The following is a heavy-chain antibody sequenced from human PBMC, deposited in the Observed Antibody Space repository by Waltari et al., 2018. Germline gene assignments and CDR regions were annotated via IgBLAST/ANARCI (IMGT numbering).Heavy chain of an antibody. CDR3: AREEGLWYFDL. J-gene: IGHJ2*01. V-gene: IGHV4-39*07. Sequence: QLQLQESGPGLVKPSETLSLTCTVSGGSISSSSYYWGWIRQPPGKGLEWIGSIYYSGSTYYNPSLKSRVTISVDTSKNQFSLKLSSVTAADTAVYYCAREEGLWYFDLWGRDTLVIVSS. CDR2: IYYSGST. CDR1: GGSISSSSYY.